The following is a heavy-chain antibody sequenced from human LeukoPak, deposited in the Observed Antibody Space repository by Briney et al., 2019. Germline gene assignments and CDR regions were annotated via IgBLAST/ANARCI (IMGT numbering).Heavy chain of an antibody. CDR2: MYYSGST. J-gene: IGHJ4*02. Sequence: SETLSLTCTVSGGSISSYYWSWIRQPPGKGLEWIGYMYYSGSTSYNPSFKSRVTISIDTSKNQVSLKLSSVTAADTGVYYCVRVLYRGSSSRGWIDFWGQGTLVTVSS. D-gene: IGHD6-19*01. V-gene: IGHV4-59*12. CDR3: VRVLYRGSSSRGWIDF. CDR1: GGSISSYY.